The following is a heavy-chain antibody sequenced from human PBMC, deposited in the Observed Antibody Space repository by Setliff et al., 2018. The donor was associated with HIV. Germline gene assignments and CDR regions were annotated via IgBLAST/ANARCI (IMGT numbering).Heavy chain of an antibody. CDR1: GYTFTNYG. CDR2: ISAYNGNT. Sequence: ASVKVSCKASGYTFTNYGISWVRQAPGQGLEWMGWISAYNGNTNYAQKVQGRVTMTTGTSTITAYMELSSLRSEDTAVYYCARGLRVYDSSGYYYRDYFDSLGQGTLVTVSS. CDR3: ARGLRVYDSSGYYYRDYFDS. V-gene: IGHV1-18*01. D-gene: IGHD3-22*01. J-gene: IGHJ4*02.